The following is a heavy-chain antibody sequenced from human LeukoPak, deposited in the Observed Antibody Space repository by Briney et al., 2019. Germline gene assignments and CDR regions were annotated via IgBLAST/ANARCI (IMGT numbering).Heavy chain of an antibody. CDR1: GFTFSTYG. V-gene: IGHV3-33*01. J-gene: IGHJ6*02. Sequence: GGSLRLSCAASGFTFSTYGMHWVRQAPGKGLEWVAVIWYDGSNKYYADSVKGRFTISRDNSKNTLYLQMNSLRAEDTAVYHCARDGIAAAGTGYYYYGMDVWGQGTTVTVSS. D-gene: IGHD6-13*01. CDR2: IWYDGSNK. CDR3: ARDGIAAAGTGYYYYGMDV.